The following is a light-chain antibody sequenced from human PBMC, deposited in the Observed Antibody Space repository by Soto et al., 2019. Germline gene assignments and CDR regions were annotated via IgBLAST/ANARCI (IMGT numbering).Light chain of an antibody. Sequence: EIVMTQSPATLSVSPGERATLSCRASQGISNSLAWYQQKPGQAPRLLIYGVSTGATGIPARFSGSGSGTEFTLTISSLQSEDFAVYYCQQYNNWPSLTFGGGTKVDIK. J-gene: IGKJ4*01. CDR1: QGISNS. V-gene: IGKV3-15*01. CDR3: QQYNNWPSLT. CDR2: GVS.